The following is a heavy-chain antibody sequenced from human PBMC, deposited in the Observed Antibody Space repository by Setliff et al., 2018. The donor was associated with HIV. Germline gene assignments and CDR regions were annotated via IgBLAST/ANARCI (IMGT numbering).Heavy chain of an antibody. Sequence: GGSLRLSCAASGFTFSTYWMIWVRQAPGKGLEWVAKIKHDGSEEYYVDSVKGRFTISRDNAKNSVYLQMNSLRVEDTAMYYCTKDHLSGWASDCWGQGTLVTVSS. V-gene: IGHV3-7*01. CDR2: IKHDGSEE. D-gene: IGHD6-19*01. CDR1: GFTFSTYW. CDR3: TKDHLSGWASDC. J-gene: IGHJ4*02.